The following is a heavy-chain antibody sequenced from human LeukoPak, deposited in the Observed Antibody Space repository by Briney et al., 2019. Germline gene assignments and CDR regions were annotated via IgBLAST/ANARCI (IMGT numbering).Heavy chain of an antibody. V-gene: IGHV3-33*01. CDR1: GFTFSSHG. CDR2: IWYDGSNK. J-gene: IGHJ4*02. D-gene: IGHD2-21*02. CDR3: ARWGDGKRFDY. Sequence: PGGSLRLSCAASGFTFSSHGMNWVRQAPGKGLEWVAVIWYDGSNKYYADSVKARFTISRDNSKNTLYLQMNSLRDEDTAMYYCARWGDGKRFDYWGQGTLGTVS.